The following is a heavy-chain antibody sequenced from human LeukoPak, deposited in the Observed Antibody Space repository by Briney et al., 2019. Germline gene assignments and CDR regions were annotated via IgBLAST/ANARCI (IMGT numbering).Heavy chain of an antibody. J-gene: IGHJ4*02. V-gene: IGHV3-66*01. Sequence: GGSLRLSCATSQFNFNKFGMSWVRQAPGKGLEWVSVIYSGGSTYYADSVKGRFTISRDNSKNTLYLQMNSLRAEDTAVYYCARGDHYYDSSGYFLDYWGQGTLVTVSS. CDR3: ARGDHYYDSSGYFLDY. CDR2: IYSGGST. D-gene: IGHD3-22*01. CDR1: QFNFNKFG.